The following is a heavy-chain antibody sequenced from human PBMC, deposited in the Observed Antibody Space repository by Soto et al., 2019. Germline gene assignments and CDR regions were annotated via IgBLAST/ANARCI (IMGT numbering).Heavy chain of an antibody. D-gene: IGHD2-2*01. Sequence: ASETLSLTCAVYGGSFSGYYWSWIRQPPGKGLEWIGEINHSGSTNYNPSLKSRVTISVDTSKNQFSLKLSSVTAADTAVYYCATSRYCSSTSCYKDYYYYYMDVWGKGTTVTVSS. V-gene: IGHV4-34*01. CDR3: ATSRYCSSTSCYKDYYYYYMDV. CDR1: GGSFSGYY. J-gene: IGHJ6*03. CDR2: INHSGST.